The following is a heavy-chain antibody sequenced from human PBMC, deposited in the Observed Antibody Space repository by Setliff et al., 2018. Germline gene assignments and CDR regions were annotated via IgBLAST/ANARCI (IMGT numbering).Heavy chain of an antibody. CDR1: GGTFSSYA. CDR2: ISAYNGNA. J-gene: IGHJ4*02. V-gene: IGHV1-18*01. D-gene: IGHD2-21*02. Sequence: GASVKVSCKASGGTFSSYAISWVRQAPGQGLEWMGWISAYNGNANYAQKLQGRLTMTTDTSTSTAYMELRSLRSDDTAVYYCARSPPTVVVTAIQAIFDYWGQGTLVTVSS. CDR3: ARSPPTVVVTAIQAIFDY.